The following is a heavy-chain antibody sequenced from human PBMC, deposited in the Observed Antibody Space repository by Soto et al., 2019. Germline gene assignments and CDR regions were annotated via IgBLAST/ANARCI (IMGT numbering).Heavy chain of an antibody. D-gene: IGHD3-22*01. Sequence: GGSLRLSCAASGFTFSSYAMSWVRQAPGKGLEWVSAISGSGGSTYYADSVKGRFTISRDNSKNTLYLQMNSLRAEDTAVYYCAKEEDYYDSSGSYYFDYWGQGTLVTVSS. CDR2: ISGSGGST. V-gene: IGHV3-23*01. J-gene: IGHJ4*02. CDR1: GFTFSSYA. CDR3: AKEEDYYDSSGSYYFDY.